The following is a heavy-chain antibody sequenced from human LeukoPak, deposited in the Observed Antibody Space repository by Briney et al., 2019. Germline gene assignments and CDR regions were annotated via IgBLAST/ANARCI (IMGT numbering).Heavy chain of an antibody. Sequence: SETLSLTCTVSGGSIGSYYWSWIRQPAGKGLEWIGRIYTSGSTNYNPSLKSRVTMSVDTSKNQFSLKLSSVTAADTAVYYCARDSAPLGYFDYWGQGTLVTVSS. V-gene: IGHV4-4*07. CDR3: ARDSAPLGYFDY. CDR2: IYTSGST. CDR1: GGSIGSYY. J-gene: IGHJ4*02.